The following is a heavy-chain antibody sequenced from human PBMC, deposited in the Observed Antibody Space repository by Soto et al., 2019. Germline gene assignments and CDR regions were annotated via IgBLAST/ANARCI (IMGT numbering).Heavy chain of an antibody. V-gene: IGHV4-30-2*01. J-gene: IGHJ4*02. CDR3: ARGSPVATDY. Sequence: PSETLSLTCAVSGGSISSGGYPWSWIRQPPGKGLEWIGYIYHSGSTYYNPSLKNRVTISVDRSKNQFSLKLSSVTAADTAVYYCARGSPVATDYWGQGTLVTVSS. D-gene: IGHD2-21*02. CDR1: GGSISSGGYP. CDR2: IYHSGST.